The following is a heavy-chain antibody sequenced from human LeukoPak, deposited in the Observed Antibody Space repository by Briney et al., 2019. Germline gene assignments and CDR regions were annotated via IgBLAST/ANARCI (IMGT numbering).Heavy chain of an antibody. CDR1: GFTFSSYA. V-gene: IGHV3-64D*06. J-gene: IGHJ4*02. CDR2: ISSNGGST. Sequence: PGGSLRLSCSASGFTFSSYAMHWVRQAPGKGLEYVSAISSNGGSTYYADSVKGRFTISRDNSKNTLYLQMSSLRAEDTAVYYCVKDRQRYFDWFEVPFDYWAREPWSPSPQ. CDR3: VKDRQRYFDWFEVPFDY. D-gene: IGHD3-9*01.